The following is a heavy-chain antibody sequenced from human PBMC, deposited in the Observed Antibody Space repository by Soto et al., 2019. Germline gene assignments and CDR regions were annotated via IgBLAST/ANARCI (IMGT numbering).Heavy chain of an antibody. CDR2: ISYDGSNE. D-gene: IGHD5-12*01. V-gene: IGHV3-30*03. J-gene: IGHJ6*02. CDR1: GHNFNRNG. Sequence: PGGSLRLSCEASGHNFNRNGMHWVRQAPGKGLEWVALISYDGSNEFYTDSVKGRFTISRDNLKNTLYLQMNSRRPEDTAVYYCAGYSGYDVGSTIWFYYYGMDVWGQGTTVTVSS. CDR3: AGYSGYDVGSTIWFYYYGMDV.